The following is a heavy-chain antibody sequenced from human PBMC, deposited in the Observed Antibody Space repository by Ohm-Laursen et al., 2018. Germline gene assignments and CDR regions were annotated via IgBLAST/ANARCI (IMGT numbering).Heavy chain of an antibody. J-gene: IGHJ6*02. CDR1: GFTFSSYS. Sequence: SLRLSCAASGFTFSSYSMNWVRQAPGKGLVWVSHINSDGSATTYADSVKGRFTISRDNAKNTLYLQMNSLRAEDTAVYYCARDRWAGLDVWGQGTTVTVSS. D-gene: IGHD4-23*01. CDR3: ARDRWAGLDV. V-gene: IGHV3-74*01. CDR2: INSDGSAT.